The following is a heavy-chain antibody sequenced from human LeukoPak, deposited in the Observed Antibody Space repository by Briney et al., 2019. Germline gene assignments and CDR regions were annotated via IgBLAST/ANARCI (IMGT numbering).Heavy chain of an antibody. D-gene: IGHD3-22*01. V-gene: IGHV3-33*01. CDR1: GFSFDDYA. J-gene: IGHJ4*02. CDR2: IHFDGSNK. CDR3: ARDRARDYDNSGYYY. Sequence: GGSLRLSCAAPGFSFDDYAIHWVRQAPGKGLEWVADIHFDGSNKYYADSVRGRFTISRDNSKNTLYLQMNSLRAEDTAIYYCARDRARDYDNSGYYYWGQGTLVTVSS.